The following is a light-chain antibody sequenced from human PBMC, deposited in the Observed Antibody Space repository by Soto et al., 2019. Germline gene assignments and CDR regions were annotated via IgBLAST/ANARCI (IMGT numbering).Light chain of an antibody. CDR3: QQYDSYWT. Sequence: DIQMTQSPSTLSASVGDRVTITCRASQSISTWLAWYQQKPGKAPKLLIYMASTLESGVPSRFSGRGSGMEFTLTISSLQPDDFATYYCQQYDSYWTFGQGTKVEIK. J-gene: IGKJ1*01. V-gene: IGKV1-5*03. CDR2: MAS. CDR1: QSISTW.